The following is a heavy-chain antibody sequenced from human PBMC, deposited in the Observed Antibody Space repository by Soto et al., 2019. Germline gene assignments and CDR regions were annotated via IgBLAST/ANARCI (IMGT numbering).Heavy chain of an antibody. D-gene: IGHD1-26*01. CDR2: IIPIFGTA. CDR1: GGTFSSYA. Sequence: SLKGSCTASGGTFSSYAISWVRQAPGQGLEWMGGIIPIFGTANYAQKFQGRVTITADESTSTAYMELNSLRAEDTAVYYCARSAGGSYPQYDYWGQGTLVTVSS. V-gene: IGHV1-69*01. CDR3: ARSAGGSYPQYDY. J-gene: IGHJ4*02.